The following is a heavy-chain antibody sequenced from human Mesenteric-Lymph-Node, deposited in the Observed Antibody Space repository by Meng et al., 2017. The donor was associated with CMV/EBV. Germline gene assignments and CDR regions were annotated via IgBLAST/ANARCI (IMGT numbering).Heavy chain of an antibody. CDR2: IIPILGIA. Sequence: SVKVSCKASGGTFSSYTISWVRQAPGQGLEWMGRIIPILGIANYAQKFQGRVTITADKSTSTAYMELSSLRSEDTAVYYCARDSGYCSNTVCPGAFDIWGQGTMVTVSS. CDR1: GGTFSSYT. D-gene: IGHD2-2*03. V-gene: IGHV1-69*04. J-gene: IGHJ3*02. CDR3: ARDSGYCSNTVCPGAFDI.